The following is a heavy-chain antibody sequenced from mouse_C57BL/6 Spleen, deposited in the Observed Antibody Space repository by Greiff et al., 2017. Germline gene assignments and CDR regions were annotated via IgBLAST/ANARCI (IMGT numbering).Heavy chain of an antibody. V-gene: IGHV1-18*01. D-gene: IGHD1-1*01. CDR2: IYPNNGGT. J-gene: IGHJ3*01. CDR1: GYTFTDYN. CDR3: AGSYYGSSPSFAY. Sequence: VQLQQSGPELVKPGASVKIPCKASGYTFTDYNMDWVKQSHGKSLEWIGDIYPNNGGTIYNQKFKGKATLTVDKSSCTAYMELRSLTSEDTAVYYCAGSYYGSSPSFAYWGQGTLVTVSA.